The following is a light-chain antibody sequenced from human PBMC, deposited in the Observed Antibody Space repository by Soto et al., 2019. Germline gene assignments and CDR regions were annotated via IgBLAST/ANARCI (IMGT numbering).Light chain of an antibody. Sequence: QSALTQPPSASGSPGQSVTISCTGTSSDVGAYKYVSWYQQYPGEAPKLMIYEVSKRPSGVPDRFSGSKSGNTASLTVSGLQAEDEADYYCTSYVGSNIWVFGRGTKLTVL. J-gene: IGLJ3*02. CDR2: EVS. V-gene: IGLV2-8*01. CDR3: TSYVGSNIWV. CDR1: SSDVGAYKY.